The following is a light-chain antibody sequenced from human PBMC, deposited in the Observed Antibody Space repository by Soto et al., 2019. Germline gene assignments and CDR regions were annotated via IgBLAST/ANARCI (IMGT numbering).Light chain of an antibody. Sequence: DIQMTQSPSSLSASVGDRVTITCQASQDITNSLNWYQQKPGKAPKVLIYDASILETGVPSQFSGSGSGTDFTFTISSLQPEDVATYYCQQYDNLPLTFGPGTTVDIE. J-gene: IGKJ3*01. CDR1: QDITNS. CDR3: QQYDNLPLT. CDR2: DAS. V-gene: IGKV1-33*01.